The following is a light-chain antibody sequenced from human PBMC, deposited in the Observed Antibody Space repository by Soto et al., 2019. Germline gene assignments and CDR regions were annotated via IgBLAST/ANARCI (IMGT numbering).Light chain of an antibody. Sequence: DIVMTQSPDSLAVSLGERATINCKSSQSVLYSSNNKNYLAWYQQKPGQPPKLLIHWASTRESGIPDRFSGSGSATDFTLSSTSLQAEGVAVYYCQQYCTTPLTFGGGTKVEIK. J-gene: IGKJ4*01. CDR2: WAS. V-gene: IGKV4-1*01. CDR3: QQYCTTPLT. CDR1: QSVLYSSNNKNY.